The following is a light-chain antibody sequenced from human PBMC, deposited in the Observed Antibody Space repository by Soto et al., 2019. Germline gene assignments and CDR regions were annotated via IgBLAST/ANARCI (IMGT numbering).Light chain of an antibody. CDR3: QQYRDLPQT. J-gene: IGKJ1*01. Sequence: EIVLTQSPGTLSLSPGESATLSCRARQSVRSNYLAWYQQKPGRAPRLLIYNSNTRATGVPDRFSGSGSGTDFTLTISRLEPEDFALYYCQQYRDLPQTFGQGTKVEMK. CDR2: NSN. CDR1: QSVRSNY. V-gene: IGKV3-20*01.